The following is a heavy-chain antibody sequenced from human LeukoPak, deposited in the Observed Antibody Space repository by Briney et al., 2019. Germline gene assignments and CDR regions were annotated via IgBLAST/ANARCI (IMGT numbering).Heavy chain of an antibody. J-gene: IGHJ4*02. V-gene: IGHV4-34*01. CDR1: GGSFSGYY. Sequence: SETLSLTCAVYGGSFSGYYWSWIRQPPGKGLEWIGEINHSGSTNYNPSLKSRVTISVDTSKNQFSLKLSSVTAADTAVYYCARRISTYYYDSSGYLKEGGDYFDYWGQGTLVTVSS. CDR3: ARRISTYYYDSSGYLKEGGDYFDY. D-gene: IGHD3-22*01. CDR2: INHSGST.